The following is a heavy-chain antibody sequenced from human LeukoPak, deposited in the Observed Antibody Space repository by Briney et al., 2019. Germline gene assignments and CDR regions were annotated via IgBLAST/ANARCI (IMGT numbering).Heavy chain of an antibody. D-gene: IGHD6-6*01. Sequence: ASVKVSCKASGYSFTAYYMHWVRQAPGQGLEWMWFGNPNSGGTKNAQKFQDRVTMTRDTSISTAYMEVTRLRSDDAAVYYCARGPSVAGPTAFWYLDLWGRGTLVTVSS. CDR3: ARGPSVAGPTAFWYLDL. CDR1: GYSFTAYY. J-gene: IGHJ2*01. V-gene: IGHV1-2*02. CDR2: GNPNSGGT.